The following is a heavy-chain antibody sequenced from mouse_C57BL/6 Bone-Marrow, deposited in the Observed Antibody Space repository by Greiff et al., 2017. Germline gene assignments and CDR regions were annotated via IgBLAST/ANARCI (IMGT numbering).Heavy chain of an antibody. V-gene: IGHV5-6*01. CDR3: ARHGNYVSAGFAY. CDR2: ISSGGSYT. J-gene: IGHJ3*01. CDR1: GFTFSSYG. D-gene: IGHD2-1*01. Sequence: EVKVVESGGDLVKPGGSLKLSCAASGFTFSSYGMSWVRPTPDKRLEWVATISSGGSYTYYPDSVKGRFTISRDNAKNTLYLQMSSLKSEDTAMYYCARHGNYVSAGFAYWGQGTLVTVSA.